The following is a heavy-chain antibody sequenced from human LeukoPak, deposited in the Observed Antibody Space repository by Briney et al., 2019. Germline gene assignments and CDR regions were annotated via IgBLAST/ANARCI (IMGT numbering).Heavy chain of an antibody. CDR1: GYTFTGYY. D-gene: IGHD3-9*01. Sequence: VASVKVSCKASGYTFTGYYMHWVRQAPGQGLEWMGWINPNSGGTNYAQKFQGRVTMTRDTSISTAYMELSRMRSDDTAVYYCARDLGELRYFDWLLYPPIPQIFDYWGQGNLVTVSS. V-gene: IGHV1-2*02. CDR2: INPNSGGT. CDR3: ARDLGELRYFDWLLYPPIPQIFDY. J-gene: IGHJ4*02.